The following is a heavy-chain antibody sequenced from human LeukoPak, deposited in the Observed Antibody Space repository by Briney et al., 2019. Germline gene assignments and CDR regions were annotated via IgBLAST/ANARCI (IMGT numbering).Heavy chain of an antibody. V-gene: IGHV1-2*02. CDR3: ARALTQAPKGYIVVVPAAAIVWFDP. Sequence: ASVKVSCKASGYTFTGYYMHWVRQAPGQGLEWMGWINPNSGGTNYAQKFQGRVTMTRDTSISTAYMELSRLRSDDTAVYYCARALTQAPKGYIVVVPAAAIVWFDPWGQGTLVTVSS. J-gene: IGHJ5*02. D-gene: IGHD2-2*01. CDR1: GYTFTGYY. CDR2: INPNSGGT.